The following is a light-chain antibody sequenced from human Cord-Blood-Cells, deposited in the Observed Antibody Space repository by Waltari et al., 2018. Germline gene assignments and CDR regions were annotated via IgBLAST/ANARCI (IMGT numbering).Light chain of an antibody. Sequence: DIQMTQSPSSLSASVGDRVTITCRASQSISSYLNWYQQKPGKAPKRLIYAASSLQSGVPSRFSGSGSGTDCTLTISCLQPEDFATYYCQQSYSTPGIGTFGQGTKVEIK. CDR1: QSISSY. CDR2: AAS. V-gene: IGKV1-39*01. J-gene: IGKJ1*01. CDR3: QQSYSTPGIGT.